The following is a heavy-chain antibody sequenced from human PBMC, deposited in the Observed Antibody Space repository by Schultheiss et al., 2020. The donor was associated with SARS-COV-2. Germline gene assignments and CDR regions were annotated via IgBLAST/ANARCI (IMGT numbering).Heavy chain of an antibody. CDR1: GGSFSGCN. CDR3: ASSAVTTAGLFGY. CDR2: ISHSGST. Sequence: GSLRLSCAVYGGSFSGCNWSWIRQPPGKGLEWIGEISHSGSTNYNPSLKSRVTISVDTSKNQFSLRVTSVTAADTAMYYCASSAVTTAGLFGYWGQGTLVTVSS. V-gene: IGHV4-34*01. D-gene: IGHD4-17*01. J-gene: IGHJ4*02.